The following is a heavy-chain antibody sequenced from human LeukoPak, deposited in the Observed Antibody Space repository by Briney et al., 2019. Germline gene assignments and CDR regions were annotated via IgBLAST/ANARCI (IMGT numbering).Heavy chain of an antibody. CDR1: GFTFSDYD. Sequence: GGSLRLSCADPGFTFSDYDMSWVRQAPGKGLEWVSSMSLSTSGKTYADSVKGRFTVSTDKAKNTLYLQMDSLRAEDTAIYFCAKALTRWAFDMWGQGTVVTVSS. CDR2: MSLSTSGK. D-gene: IGHD3-16*01. J-gene: IGHJ3*02. CDR3: AKALTRWAFDM. V-gene: IGHV3-23*01.